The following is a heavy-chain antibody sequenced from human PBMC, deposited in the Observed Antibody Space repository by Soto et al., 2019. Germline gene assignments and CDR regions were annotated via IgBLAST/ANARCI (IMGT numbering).Heavy chain of an antibody. CDR3: ARESEDLTSNFDY. CDR2: ISSTTNYI. V-gene: IGHV3-21*01. J-gene: IGHJ4*02. CDR1: GFTFTRYS. Sequence: ESGGGLVKPGGSLRLSCAASGFTFTRYSINWVRQAPGTGLEWVSSISSTTNYIYYGDSMKGRFTISRDNAKNSMYLEMTSLRAEDTAVYYCARESEDLTSNFDYWGQGTLVTVSS.